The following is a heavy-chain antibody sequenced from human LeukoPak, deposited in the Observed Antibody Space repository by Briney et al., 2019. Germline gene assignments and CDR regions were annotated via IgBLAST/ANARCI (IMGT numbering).Heavy chain of an antibody. J-gene: IGHJ4*02. CDR2: IYHSGST. CDR3: ARGGGYASPIGY. Sequence: SETLSLTCTLSGGSISTYYWSWIRQPPGKGLEWIGYIYHSGSTNYNPSLKSRVTISVDTSKNQFSLKLSSVTAADTAVYYCARGGGYASPIGYRGQGALATVSS. V-gene: IGHV4-59*01. CDR1: GGSISTYY. D-gene: IGHD5-12*01.